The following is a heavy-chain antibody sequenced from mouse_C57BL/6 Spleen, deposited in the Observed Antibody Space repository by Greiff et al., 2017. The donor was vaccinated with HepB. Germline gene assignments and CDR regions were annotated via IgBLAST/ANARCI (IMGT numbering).Heavy chain of an antibody. CDR1: GFTFSSYG. D-gene: IGHD3-2*02. CDR2: ISSGGSYT. V-gene: IGHV5-6*02. Sequence: DVMLVESGGDLVKPGGSLKLSCAASGFTFSSYGMSWVRQTPDKRLEWVATISSGGSYTYYPDSVKGRFTISRDNAKNTLYLQMSSLKSEDTAMYYCARHETAQATSAMDYWGQGTSVTVSS. J-gene: IGHJ4*01. CDR3: ARHETAQATSAMDY.